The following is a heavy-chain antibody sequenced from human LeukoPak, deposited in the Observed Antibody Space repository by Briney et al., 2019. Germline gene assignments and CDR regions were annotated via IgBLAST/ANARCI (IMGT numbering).Heavy chain of an antibody. Sequence: ASVKVSCKASGYTFTGYYMHWVRQAPGQGLEWMGWINPNSGGTNYAQKFQGRVTMTRDTSISTAYMELSRLRSDDTAVYYCATTRGIAARTAFDYWGQGTLVTVSS. CDR2: INPNSGGT. D-gene: IGHD6-6*01. V-gene: IGHV1-2*02. J-gene: IGHJ4*02. CDR1: GYTFTGYY. CDR3: ATTRGIAARTAFDY.